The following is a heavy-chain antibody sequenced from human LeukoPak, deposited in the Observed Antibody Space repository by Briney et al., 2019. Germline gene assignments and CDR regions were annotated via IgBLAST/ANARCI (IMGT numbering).Heavy chain of an antibody. CDR2: IYYSGST. Sequence: PSETLSLICAGSGGSISSYYWSWIRQPPGKGLEWIGYIYYSGSTNYNPSLKSRVTISVDTSKNQFSLKLSSVTAADTAVYYCARGPREGAWYFDLWGRGTLVTVSS. CDR1: GGSISSYY. V-gene: IGHV4-59*01. D-gene: IGHD1-26*01. J-gene: IGHJ2*01. CDR3: ARGPREGAWYFDL.